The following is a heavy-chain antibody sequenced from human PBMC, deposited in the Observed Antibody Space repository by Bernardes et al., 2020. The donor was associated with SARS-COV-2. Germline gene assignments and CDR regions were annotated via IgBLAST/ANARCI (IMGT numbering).Heavy chain of an antibody. V-gene: IGHV3-33*06. CDR3: AKDGSGWSPGDGIDV. CDR2: IWYAGNIQ. D-gene: IGHD6-19*01. Sequence: GGSLRLSCAASGFTFSNYGMHWVRQAPGKGLEWVAVIWYAGNIQFYLDSVKGRFTISRDNSKNTLYLEMNSLRAEDTAVYYCAKDGSGWSPGDGIDVWGQGTTVTVSS. CDR1: GFTFSNYG. J-gene: IGHJ6*02.